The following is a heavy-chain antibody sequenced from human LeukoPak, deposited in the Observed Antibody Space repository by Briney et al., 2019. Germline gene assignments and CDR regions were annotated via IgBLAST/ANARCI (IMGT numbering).Heavy chain of an antibody. CDR3: AREGAHYYDSSGYYYPPPLGYFQH. J-gene: IGHJ1*01. V-gene: IGHV4-4*07. CDR2: TYTSGGT. D-gene: IGHD3-22*01. Sequence: SETLSLTCTVSGGSISSYYWSWIRQPARKGLGWVGRTYTSGGTNSNPSLKSRVTMSVDTSKNQFSLKLSAVTAADTAVYYCAREGAHYYDSSGYYYPPPLGYFQHWGQGTLVTVSS. CDR1: GGSISSYY.